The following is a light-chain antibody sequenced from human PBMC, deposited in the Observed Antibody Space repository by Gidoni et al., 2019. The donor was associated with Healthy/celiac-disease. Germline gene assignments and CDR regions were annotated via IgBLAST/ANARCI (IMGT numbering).Light chain of an antibody. V-gene: IGLV3-25*03. CDR2: KDS. J-gene: IGLJ2*01. CDR1: AVPKQY. Sequence: SYELTPPPSVSVSPGQTARISCSGDAVPKQYAYWYQQKPGPAPVLVIYKDSERPSGIPERVSVSSSGTTITLTISGVQAQDEADYYCQSADSSGTYVVFGGGTKLTVL. CDR3: QSADSSGTYVV.